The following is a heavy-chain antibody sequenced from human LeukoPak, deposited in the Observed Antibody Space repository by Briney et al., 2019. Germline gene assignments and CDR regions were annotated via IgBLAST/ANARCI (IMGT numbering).Heavy chain of an antibody. D-gene: IGHD6-13*01. Sequence: GRSLRLSCAASGFTFSSYGMHWVRQAPGKGLEWVAVIWYDGSNKYYADSVKGRFTISRDNSKNTLYLQMNSLRAEDTAVYYCAKDRGIAAAGTGDYWGQGTLVTVSS. J-gene: IGHJ4*02. V-gene: IGHV3-33*06. CDR3: AKDRGIAAAGTGDY. CDR1: GFTFSSYG. CDR2: IWYDGSNK.